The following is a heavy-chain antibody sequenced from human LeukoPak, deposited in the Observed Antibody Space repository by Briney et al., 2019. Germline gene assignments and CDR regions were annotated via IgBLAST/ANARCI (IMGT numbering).Heavy chain of an antibody. CDR2: IKQDGSEK. V-gene: IGHV3-7*01. CDR1: GFTFSSYW. J-gene: IGHJ4*02. D-gene: IGHD3-22*01. Sequence: GGSLRLSCAASGFTFSSYWMSWVRQAPGKGLEWVANIKQDGSEKYYVDSVKGRFTISRDNAKNSLYLQMNSLRAEDTAVYYCARDTLRYYYDSSGYEKFAYWGQGTLVTVSS. CDR3: ARDTLRYYYDSSGYEKFAY.